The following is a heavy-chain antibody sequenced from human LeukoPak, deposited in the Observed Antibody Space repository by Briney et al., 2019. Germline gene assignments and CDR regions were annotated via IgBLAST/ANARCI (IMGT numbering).Heavy chain of an antibody. V-gene: IGHV4-34*01. CDR3: ARGLENYYDSSGQTPYYFDY. CDR1: GGSFSGYY. CDR2: INHSGST. J-gene: IGHJ4*02. Sequence: SETLSLTCAVYGGSFSGYYWSWIRQPPGKGLEWIGEINHSGSTNYNPSPKSRVTISVDTSKNQFSLKLSSVTAADTAVYYCARGLENYYDSSGQTPYYFDYWGQGTLVTVSS. D-gene: IGHD3-22*01.